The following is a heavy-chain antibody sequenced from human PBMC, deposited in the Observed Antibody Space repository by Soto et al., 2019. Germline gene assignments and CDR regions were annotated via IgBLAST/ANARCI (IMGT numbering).Heavy chain of an antibody. CDR1: GYTFTGYA. J-gene: IGHJ6*02. CDR2: INAYNGNT. Sequence: ASVKVSCKASGYTFTGYAMHWVRQAPGQRLEWMEWINAYNGNTKYAQKLQGRVTMTTDTSTSTAYMELRSLRSDDTAVYYCAREPDELRYFDWLPAYYYYGMDVWGQGTTVTVS. D-gene: IGHD3-9*01. V-gene: IGHV1-3*01. CDR3: AREPDELRYFDWLPAYYYYGMDV.